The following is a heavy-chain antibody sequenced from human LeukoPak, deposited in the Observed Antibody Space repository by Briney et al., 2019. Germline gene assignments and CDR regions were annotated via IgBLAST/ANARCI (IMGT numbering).Heavy chain of an antibody. CDR2: INQWGST. CDR1: GGSFSGYY. CDR3: ARGYYDYVWGSPSYSFDY. V-gene: IGHV4-34*01. J-gene: IGHJ4*02. Sequence: SETLSLTCAVHGGSFSGYYWSWIPQHPAKGLEWIGDINQWGSTNYNPSLKSRVNISEDPSKTQFSLKLSSVTAAGTAVYYCARGYYDYVWGSPSYSFDYWGQGTLVTVSS. D-gene: IGHD3-16*01.